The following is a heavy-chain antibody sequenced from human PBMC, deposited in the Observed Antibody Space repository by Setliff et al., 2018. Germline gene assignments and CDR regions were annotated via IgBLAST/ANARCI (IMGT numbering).Heavy chain of an antibody. CDR2: VGYNGNT. Sequence: NPSETLSLTCTVSGGSINNYHWNWIRQPPGKGLEWIGYVGYNGNTHYNPSLNSRVTMSVDTSKNQFSLKLSSVTAADTAVCYCARRATYYNFWSGYYDYWGQGTLVTVSS. J-gene: IGHJ4*02. CDR1: GGSINNYH. CDR3: ARRATYYNFWSGYYDY. D-gene: IGHD3-3*01. V-gene: IGHV4-59*12.